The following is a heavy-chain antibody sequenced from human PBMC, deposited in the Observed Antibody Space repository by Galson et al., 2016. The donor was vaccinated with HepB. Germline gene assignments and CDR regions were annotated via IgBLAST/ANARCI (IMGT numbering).Heavy chain of an antibody. J-gene: IGHJ4*02. CDR1: GASITRGPFY. Sequence: TLSLTCSVSGASITRGPFYWTWIRQHPGKGLEWIGYIHHSGVTYYTPSLNSRLTISVDTSKNQLSLRLTSLIAADTAIYYCARTASIGSADDDILTGFIDHWGRGTLVIVSS. CDR3: ARTASIGSADDDILTGFIDH. CDR2: IHHSGVT. V-gene: IGHV4-31*03. D-gene: IGHD3-9*01.